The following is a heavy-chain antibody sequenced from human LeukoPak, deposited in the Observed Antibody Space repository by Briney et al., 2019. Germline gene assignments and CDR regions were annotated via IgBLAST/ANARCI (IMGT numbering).Heavy chain of an antibody. J-gene: IGHJ6*03. Sequence: SETLSLTCSGSNYSISNSLYWGWLRQPPGKGLEWIGSIYRSGSTFYNPSLKSRVTISLDASKNQFSLKLSSVTAADTAVYFCARGTYGYYMDVWGKGTTVTVSS. CDR1: NYSISNSLY. D-gene: IGHD4-17*01. CDR2: IYRSGST. V-gene: IGHV4-38-2*02. CDR3: ARGTYGYYMDV.